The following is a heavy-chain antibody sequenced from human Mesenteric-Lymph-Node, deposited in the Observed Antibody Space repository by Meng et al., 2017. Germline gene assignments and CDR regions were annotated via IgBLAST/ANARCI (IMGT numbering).Heavy chain of an antibody. CDR2: IYYSGST. CDR1: DYSMSTGYY. D-gene: IGHD3-22*01. V-gene: IGHV4-38-2*02. Sequence: GSLRLSCTVSDYSMSTGYYWGWIRQPPGKGLEWIGSIYYSGSTYYNPSLKSRVTTSIDTSKNQFSLKLGSVTAADTAVYYCARGKGSVMTPHFDYWGQGRLVTV. CDR3: ARGKGSVMTPHFDY. J-gene: IGHJ4*02.